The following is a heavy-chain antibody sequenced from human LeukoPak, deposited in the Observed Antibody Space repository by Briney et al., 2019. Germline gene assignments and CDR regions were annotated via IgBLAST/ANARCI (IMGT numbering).Heavy chain of an antibody. V-gene: IGHV4-4*02. CDR1: GGSISSSNW. Sequence: SETLSLTCAVSGGSISSSNWWSWVRQPPGKGLEWIGEIYHSGSTNYNPSLKSRVTISVDKSKNQFSLKLSSVTAADTAVYYCARSVPSLGIAARPEYYYYGMDVWGQGTTVTVSS. D-gene: IGHD6-6*01. CDR3: ARSVPSLGIAARPEYYYYGMDV. J-gene: IGHJ6*02. CDR2: IYHSGST.